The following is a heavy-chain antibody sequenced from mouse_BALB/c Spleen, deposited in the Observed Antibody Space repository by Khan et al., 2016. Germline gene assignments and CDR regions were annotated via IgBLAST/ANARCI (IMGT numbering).Heavy chain of an antibody. V-gene: IGHV2-6-7*01. J-gene: IGHJ3*01. Sequence: VQLQESGPGLVAPSQSLSITCTVSGFSLTGFSVNWVRQPPGKALEWLGMIWGDGSTAYNSALKSRLSFNRDDSKSQVFLKMNSLQTDDTARYFCASSYDFDGGFAYWGQGTLVTVSA. CDR1: GFSLTGFS. D-gene: IGHD2-4*01. CDR3: ASSYDFDGGFAY. CDR2: IWGDGST.